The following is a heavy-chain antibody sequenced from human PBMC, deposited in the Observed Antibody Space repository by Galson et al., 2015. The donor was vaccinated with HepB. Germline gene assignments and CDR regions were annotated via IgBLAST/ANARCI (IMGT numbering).Heavy chain of an antibody. Sequence: SVKVSCKASGYTFTSYAMNWVRQAPGQGLEWMGWINTNTGNPTYAQGFTGRFVFSLDTSVSTAYLQISSLKAEDTAVYYCARDQEATYYDYIWGSYPAHLFDYWGQGTLVTVSS. CDR3: ARDQEATYYDYIWGSYPAHLFDY. CDR2: INTNTGNP. CDR1: GYTFTSYA. D-gene: IGHD3-16*02. V-gene: IGHV7-4-1*02. J-gene: IGHJ4*02.